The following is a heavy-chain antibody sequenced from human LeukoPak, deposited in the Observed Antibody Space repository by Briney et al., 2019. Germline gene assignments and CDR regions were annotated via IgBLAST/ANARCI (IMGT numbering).Heavy chain of an antibody. CDR1: GYTFTSYD. CDR2: MNPNSGNT. J-gene: IGHJ6*03. D-gene: IGHD2-21*01. V-gene: IGHV1-8*01. CDR3: ARAPTYGGEFVTYYYMDV. Sequence: ASVKVSCKASGYTFTSYDINWVRQATGQGLEWMGWMNPNSGNTGYAQKFQGRVTMTRNTSISTAYMELSSLRSEDTAVYYCARAPTYGGEFVTYYYMDVWGKGTTVTVSS.